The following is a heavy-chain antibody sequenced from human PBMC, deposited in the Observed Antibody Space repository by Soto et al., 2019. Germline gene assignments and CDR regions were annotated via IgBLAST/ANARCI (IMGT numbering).Heavy chain of an antibody. V-gene: IGHV4-4*02. CDR3: ARVYSGSDSDS. CDR1: GGSISSNNW. D-gene: IGHD1-26*01. CDR2: IFQSGST. Sequence: QVQLQESGPGLVKPSGTLSLTCAVSGGSISSNNWWSWVRQPPGKGLEWIGEIFQSGSTHYRLSLKSRVTRSVDKSKNHFSLNLTSVTAADTAVYYCARVYSGSDSDSWGQGTLVTVSS. J-gene: IGHJ4*02.